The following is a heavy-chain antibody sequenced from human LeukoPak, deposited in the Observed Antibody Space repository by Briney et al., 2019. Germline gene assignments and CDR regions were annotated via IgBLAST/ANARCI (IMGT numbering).Heavy chain of an antibody. CDR1: GGTFSSYA. CDR2: IIPIFGTA. V-gene: IGHV1-69*13. J-gene: IGHJ5*02. Sequence: SVKVSCKASGGTFSSYAMSWVRQAPGQGLEWMGGIIPIFGTANYAQKFQGRVTITADESTSTAYMELSSLRSEDTAVYYCAKSPEDYGDHPFDPWGQGTLVTVSS. CDR3: AKSPEDYGDHPFDP. D-gene: IGHD4-17*01.